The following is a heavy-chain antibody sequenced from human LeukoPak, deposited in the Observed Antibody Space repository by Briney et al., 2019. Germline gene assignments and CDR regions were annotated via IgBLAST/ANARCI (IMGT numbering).Heavy chain of an antibody. D-gene: IGHD3-22*01. CDR2: ISVYSDDT. CDR3: AREADSSGYFSRPDY. Sequence: ASVKVSCKASGYTFTNYAIRWVRQAPGQGLEWMGWISVYSDDTKSAQNLQGRITMTKDTSTSTAYMELRSLRSDDTAVYYCAREADSSGYFSRPDYWGRGTLVTVSS. J-gene: IGHJ4*02. CDR1: GYTFTNYA. V-gene: IGHV1-18*01.